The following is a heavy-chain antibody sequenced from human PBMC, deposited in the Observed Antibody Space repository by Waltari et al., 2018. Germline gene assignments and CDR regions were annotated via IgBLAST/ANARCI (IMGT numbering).Heavy chain of an antibody. D-gene: IGHD3-9*01. Sequence: QLQLQESGPGLVKPSATLSLSCTVPGDSVSTSGYYWTWIRQPPGKGLEWIGTIFYSGSTYHNPPLKSRVTMAVDTSKNQFSLNLSSVTAADTAVYYCARRGVSDFDYYFDSWGQGTLVTVSA. CDR3: ARRGVSDFDYYFDS. V-gene: IGHV4-39*01. CDR2: IFYSGST. J-gene: IGHJ4*02. CDR1: GDSVSTSGYY.